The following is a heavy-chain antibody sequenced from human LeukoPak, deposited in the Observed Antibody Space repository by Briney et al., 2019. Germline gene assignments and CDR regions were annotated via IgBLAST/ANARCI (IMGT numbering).Heavy chain of an antibody. CDR2: ISNDGSNK. Sequence: GGSLRLSCVASGFTFNNYAVHWVRQAPGKGLELVAFISNDGSNKFYADSVKGRFTISRDDSRNTLHVQMRSLRPEDTAVYYCARDLGPTYCILDSWGQGILVTVSS. V-gene: IGHV3-30*04. D-gene: IGHD3-16*01. J-gene: IGHJ4*02. CDR3: ARDLGPTYCILDS. CDR1: GFTFNNYA.